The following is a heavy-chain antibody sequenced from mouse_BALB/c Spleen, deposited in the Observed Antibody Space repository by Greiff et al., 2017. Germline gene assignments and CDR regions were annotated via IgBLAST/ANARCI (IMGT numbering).Heavy chain of an antibody. V-gene: IGHV7-3*02. D-gene: IGHD1-1*01. CDR1: GFTFTDYY. CDR3: ARNRRPITSAYCYAMDY. Sequence: DVQLEQSGGGLVQPGGSLRLSCATSGFTFTDYYMSWVRQPPGKALEWLGFIRNKADGYTTEYSASVKGRFTISRDNSQSILYLQMNTLRAKDSATYFVARNRRPITSAYCYAMDYWGQGTSVTVSS. CDR2: IRNKADGYTT. J-gene: IGHJ4*01.